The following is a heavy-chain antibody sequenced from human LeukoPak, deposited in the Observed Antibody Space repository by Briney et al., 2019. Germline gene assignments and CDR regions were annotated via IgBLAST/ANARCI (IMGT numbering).Heavy chain of an antibody. Sequence: SETLSLTCTVSGGSISSSSYYWGWIRQPPGKGLEWIGSIYYSGSTYYNPSLKSRVTISVDTSKNQFSLKLSSVTAADTAVYYCARGNYYDSRTYYRAFDIWGQGTLVTVSS. CDR3: ARGNYYDSRTYYRAFDI. CDR1: GGSISSSSYY. CDR2: IYYSGST. V-gene: IGHV4-39*07. D-gene: IGHD3-22*01. J-gene: IGHJ4*02.